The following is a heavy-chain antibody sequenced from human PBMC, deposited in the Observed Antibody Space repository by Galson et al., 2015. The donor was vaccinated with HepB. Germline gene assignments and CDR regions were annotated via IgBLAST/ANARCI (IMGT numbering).Heavy chain of an antibody. Sequence: SVKVSCKASGGTFSSYAISWVRQAPGQGLEWMGGIIPILGIANYAQKFQGRVTITADKSTSTAYMELSSLRSEDTAVYYCASTRYFDWSTEYYFDYWGQGTLVTVSS. D-gene: IGHD3-9*01. CDR1: GGTFSSYA. CDR3: ASTRYFDWSTEYYFDY. V-gene: IGHV1-69*10. CDR2: IIPILGIA. J-gene: IGHJ4*02.